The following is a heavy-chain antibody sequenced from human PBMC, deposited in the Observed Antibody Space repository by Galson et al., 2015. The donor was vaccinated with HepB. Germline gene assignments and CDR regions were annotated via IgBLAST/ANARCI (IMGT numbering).Heavy chain of an antibody. CDR2: IYDRGST. J-gene: IGHJ4*02. D-gene: IGHD3-16*01. Sequence: APLSLPCTVSGGSLRLNSYYWGWIRPPPGQGLEWIGRIYDRGSTYYNPSLKSRGTISGDTSKNQCARKLSSVTAADTAGEDGARRQQAVGDWGQGTRVTVAA. CDR1: GGSLRLNSYY. V-gene: IGHV4-39*01. CDR3: ARRQQAVGD.